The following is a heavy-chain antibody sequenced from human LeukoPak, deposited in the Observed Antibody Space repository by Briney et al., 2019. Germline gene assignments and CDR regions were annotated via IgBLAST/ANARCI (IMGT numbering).Heavy chain of an antibody. CDR1: GYTFTNYW. CDR2: INPGDSDA. Sequence: GESLKISCKGSGYTFTNYWIGWVRQMPGKGLEWMGIINPGDSDATYSPSFQGQVIISVDKSINTAYLQWSSLKASDTAIYYCARLAYSSSWYGGTHNWFDPWGQGTLVTVSS. J-gene: IGHJ5*02. CDR3: ARLAYSSSWYGGTHNWFDP. D-gene: IGHD6-13*01. V-gene: IGHV5-51*01.